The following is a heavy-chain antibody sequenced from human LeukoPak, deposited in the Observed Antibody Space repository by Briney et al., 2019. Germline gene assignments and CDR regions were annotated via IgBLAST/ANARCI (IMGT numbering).Heavy chain of an antibody. Sequence: GGSLRLSCAASGFTFSRYWMSWVRQAPGKGLEWVANIKQDGSEKYYVGSVKGRFTVSRDNAKNSVYLEMNSLRAEDSAVYYYARDFLGDVARPRRGVDVWGQGTTVTVSS. D-gene: IGHD1-14*01. J-gene: IGHJ6*02. CDR2: IKQDGSEK. CDR3: ARDFLGDVARPRRGVDV. CDR1: GFTFSRYW. V-gene: IGHV3-7*04.